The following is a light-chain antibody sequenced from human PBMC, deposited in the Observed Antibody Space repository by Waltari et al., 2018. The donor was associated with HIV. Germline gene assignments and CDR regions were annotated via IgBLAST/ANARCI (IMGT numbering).Light chain of an antibody. CDR3: AAWDDSLIALV. V-gene: IGLV1-44*01. Sequence: QSVLTQPPSASGAPGQRVAISCSGSSSNIGIHPVNWYVQFPGTAPRLLVFTNSQRPSGVPDRFSGSKSGTSASLAISGLQSEDEADYYCAAWDDSLIALVFGGGTKLTVL. CDR2: TNS. CDR1: SSNIGIHP. J-gene: IGLJ3*02.